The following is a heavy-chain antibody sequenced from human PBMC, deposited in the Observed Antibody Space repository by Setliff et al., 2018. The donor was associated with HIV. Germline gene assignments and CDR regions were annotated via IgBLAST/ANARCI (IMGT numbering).Heavy chain of an antibody. D-gene: IGHD6-13*01. CDR2: MNPNSGNT. V-gene: IGHV1-8*03. J-gene: IGHJ4*02. CDR1: GYTFTNNG. CDR3: ARADSSNWYHVDY. Sequence: ASVKVSCKASGYTFTNNGINWVRQATGQGLEWMGWMNPNSGNTGYAQKFQGRVTITRNTSISTAYMELSSLRSEDTAVYYCARADSSNWYHVDYWGQGTLVTVSS.